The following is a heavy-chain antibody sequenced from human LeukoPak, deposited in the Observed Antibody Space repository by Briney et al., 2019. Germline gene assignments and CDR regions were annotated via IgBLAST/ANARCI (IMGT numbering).Heavy chain of an antibody. CDR3: ARVEINSGYDRFDY. Sequence: GGSLRLSCAASGFTFSSYWMHWVRQAPGKGLVWVSRINSDGSSTSYADSVKGRFTISRDNAKNTLYLQMNSLRAEDTAVYYCARVEINSGYDRFDYWGQGTLVTVSS. D-gene: IGHD5-12*01. CDR1: GFTFSSYW. V-gene: IGHV3-74*01. J-gene: IGHJ4*02. CDR2: INSDGSST.